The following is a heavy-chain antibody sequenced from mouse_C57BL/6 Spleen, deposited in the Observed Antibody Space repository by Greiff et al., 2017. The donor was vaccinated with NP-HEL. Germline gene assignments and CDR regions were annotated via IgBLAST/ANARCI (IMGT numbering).Heavy chain of an antibody. Sequence: QVQLKESGPELVKPGASVKISCKASGYAFSSSWMNWVKQRPGKGLEWIGRIYPGDGDTNYNGKFKGKATLTADKSSSTAYMQLSSLTSEDSAVYFCARESNPYYFDYWGQGTTLTVSS. CDR1: GYAFSSSW. CDR3: ARESNPYYFDY. CDR2: IYPGDGDT. V-gene: IGHV1-82*01. D-gene: IGHD2-5*01. J-gene: IGHJ2*01.